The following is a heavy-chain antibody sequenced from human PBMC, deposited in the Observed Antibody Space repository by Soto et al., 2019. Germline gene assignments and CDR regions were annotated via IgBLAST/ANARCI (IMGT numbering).Heavy chain of an antibody. CDR3: ARHMVGPWSFDY. CDR1: GGSISSSSYY. CDR2: IYYSGST. V-gene: IGHV4-39*01. J-gene: IGHJ4*02. D-gene: IGHD1-26*01. Sequence: QLQLQESGPGLVKPSETLSLTCTVSGGSISSSSYYWGWIRQPPGKGLEWIGSIYYSGSTYYNPSLKSRVTISVDTSKNQFSLKLSSVTAADTAVYYCARHMVGPWSFDYWGQGTLVTVSS.